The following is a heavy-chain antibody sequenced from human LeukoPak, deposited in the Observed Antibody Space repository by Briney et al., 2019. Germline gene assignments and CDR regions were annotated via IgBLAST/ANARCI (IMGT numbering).Heavy chain of an antibody. J-gene: IGHJ4*02. D-gene: IGHD1-26*01. CDR2: IYYSGST. V-gene: IGHV4-59*01. Sequence: PSETLSLTCTVSGGSISSYYWSWIRQPPGKGLEWIGYIYYSGSTNYNPSLKSRVTISVDTPKNQFSLKLSSVTAADTAVYYCARGGRGELLSFDYWGQGTLVTVSS. CDR3: ARGGRGELLSFDY. CDR1: GGSISSYY.